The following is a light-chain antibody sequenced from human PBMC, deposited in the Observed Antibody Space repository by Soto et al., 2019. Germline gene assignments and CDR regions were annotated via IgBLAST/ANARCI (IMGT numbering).Light chain of an antibody. Sequence: EMVLTQSPATLSLSPGKRATLSCMASQSVSRYLAWYQQKPGQAPRLLIYDASNRATGIPARFSGGGSGTDFTLTISRLEPEDFAVYYCQQYAKAPLTFGQGTKVDIK. CDR1: QSVSRY. V-gene: IGKV3-11*01. CDR2: DAS. CDR3: QQYAKAPLT. J-gene: IGKJ1*01.